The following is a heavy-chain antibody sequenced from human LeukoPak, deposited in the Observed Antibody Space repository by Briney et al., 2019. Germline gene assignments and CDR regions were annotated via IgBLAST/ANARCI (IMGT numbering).Heavy chain of an antibody. CDR2: ISAYNGNT. J-gene: IGHJ6*02. CDR3: ARDQFRSAGRTLYYYYYGMDV. Sequence: GASVKVSCKASGYTFTSYGISWERQAPGQGLEWMGWISAYNGNTNYAQKLQGRVTMTTDTSTSTAYMELRSLRSDDTAVYYCARDQFRSAGRTLYYYYYGMDVWGQGTTVTVSS. D-gene: IGHD1-1*01. V-gene: IGHV1-18*01. CDR1: GYTFTSYG.